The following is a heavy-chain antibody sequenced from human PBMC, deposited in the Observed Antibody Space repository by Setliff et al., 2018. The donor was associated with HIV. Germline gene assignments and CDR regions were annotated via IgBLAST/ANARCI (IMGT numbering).Heavy chain of an antibody. J-gene: IGHJ4*02. CDR2: ISSSSSYT. V-gene: IGHV3-11*06. D-gene: IGHD3-22*01. Sequence: GGSLRLSCAASGFTFSDYYMSWIRQAPGKGLEWVSYISSSSSYTNYADSVKGRFTVSRDNAKNSLYLQMNSLRAEDTSVYFCARDLGSSGYYTLDYFDYWGQGTLVTVSS. CDR3: ARDLGSSGYYTLDYFDY. CDR1: GFTFSDYY.